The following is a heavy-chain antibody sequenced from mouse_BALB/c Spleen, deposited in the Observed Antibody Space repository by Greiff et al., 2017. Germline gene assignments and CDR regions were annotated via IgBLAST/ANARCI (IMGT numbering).Heavy chain of an antibody. CDR2: IWAGGST. J-gene: IGHJ4*01. D-gene: IGHD1-1*02. CDR1: GFSLTSYG. Sequence: QVHVKQSGPGLVAPSQSLSITCTVSGFSLTSYGVHWVRQPPGKGLEWLGVIWAGGSTNYNSALMSRLSISKDNSKSQVFLKMNSLQTDDTAMYYCAREGGSYYYAMDYWGQGTSVTVSS. V-gene: IGHV2-9*02. CDR3: AREGGSYYYAMDY.